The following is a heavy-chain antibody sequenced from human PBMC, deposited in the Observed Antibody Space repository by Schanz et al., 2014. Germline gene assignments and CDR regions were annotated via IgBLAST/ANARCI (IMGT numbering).Heavy chain of an antibody. D-gene: IGHD1-1*01. Sequence: VQLVESGGALVKPGGSLRLSCTASGFSFDSYNMNWVRQSPGKGLEWVAFLSFDSRHIYYADSVKGRFTISRDNAKSSLHLQMNSLRADDTAVYYCARDGVAATTDFEYWGQGALVTVSS. CDR2: LSFDSRHI. CDR1: GFSFDSYN. CDR3: ARDGVAATTDFEY. J-gene: IGHJ4*02. V-gene: IGHV3-21*06.